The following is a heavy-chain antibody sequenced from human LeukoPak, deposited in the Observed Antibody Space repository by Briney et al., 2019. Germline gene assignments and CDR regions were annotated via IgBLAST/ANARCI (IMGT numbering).Heavy chain of an antibody. CDR2: IRSSSSTI. V-gene: IGHV3-48*01. J-gene: IGHJ3*02. CDR1: AFTFSTYS. CDR3: ARDVGYYYDSSGYYFQGSFDI. Sequence: GGSLTLSCPASAFTFSTYSTNCVRHAPGKGLEWVSYIRSSSSTIYYADSVKGRFTISRDNARNSLYLQMNSLRADDTAVYYCARDVGYYYDSSGYYFQGSFDIWGQGTMVTVSS. D-gene: IGHD3-22*01.